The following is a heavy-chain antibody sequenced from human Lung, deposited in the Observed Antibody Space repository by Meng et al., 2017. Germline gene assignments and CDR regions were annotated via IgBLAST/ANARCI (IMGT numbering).Heavy chain of an antibody. Sequence: EVQLVEPGGGLVKPGGSLRLSCAASGFSFSSYSRNWVRQAPGKGLEWVSSISSSSTYADSVKGRFTISRDNAKNSLYLQMNSLRAEDTAVYYCARGRVVVAATPSDYWGQGTLVTVSS. J-gene: IGHJ4*02. CDR2: ISSSST. V-gene: IGHV3-21*01. CDR3: ARGRVVVAATPSDY. CDR1: GFSFSSYS. D-gene: IGHD2-15*01.